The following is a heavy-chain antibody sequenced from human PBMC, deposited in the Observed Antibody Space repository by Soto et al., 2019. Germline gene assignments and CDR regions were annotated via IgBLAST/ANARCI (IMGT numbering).Heavy chain of an antibody. CDR2: IYYSGST. CDR3: AIFFFQAEDGIRDVRSVSAFLLNRSSDL. D-gene: IGHD3-10*02. Sequence: PPGKGLEWIGYIYYSGSTYYNPSLKSRVTISVDTSKHQFSLKLSSVTAADTCVYNCAIFFFQAEDGIRDVRSVSAFLLNRSSDL. V-gene: IGHV4-59*06. J-gene: IGHJ2*01.